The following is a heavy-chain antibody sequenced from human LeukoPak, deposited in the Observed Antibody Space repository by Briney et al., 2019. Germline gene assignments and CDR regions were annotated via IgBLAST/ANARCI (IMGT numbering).Heavy chain of an antibody. CDR2: INPNSGGT. Sequence: ASVKVSCKASGYTFTSYGISWVRQAPGQGLEWMGWINPNSGGTNYAQKFQGRVTMTRDTSISTAYMELSRLRSDDTAVYYCARVGKGSDYFDYWGQGTLVTVSS. CDR3: ARVGKGSDYFDY. CDR1: GYTFTSYG. D-gene: IGHD3-10*01. V-gene: IGHV1-2*02. J-gene: IGHJ4*02.